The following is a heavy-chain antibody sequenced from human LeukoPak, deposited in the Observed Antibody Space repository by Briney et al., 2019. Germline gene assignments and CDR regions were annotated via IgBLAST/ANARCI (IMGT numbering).Heavy chain of an antibody. CDR3: ARDNDFWSGSYYFDY. CDR2: IYYSGST. CDR1: GGSISSYY. D-gene: IGHD3-3*01. J-gene: IGHJ4*02. Sequence: SETLSLTCTVSGGSISSYYWSWIRQPPGKGLEWIGYIYYSGSTNYNPSLKSRVTMSVDTSKNQFSLKLSSVTAADTAVYYCARDNDFWSGSYYFDYWGQGTLVTVSS. V-gene: IGHV4-59*12.